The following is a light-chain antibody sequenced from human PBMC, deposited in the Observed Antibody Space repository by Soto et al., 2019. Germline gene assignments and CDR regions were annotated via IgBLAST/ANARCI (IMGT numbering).Light chain of an antibody. CDR3: QQYYSNPPT. CDR2: WAS. Sequence: DIVMTQSPDSLAVSLGERATINCKSSQSVFYSSNNNNFLAWYQQKPGQPPKLLIYWASTRKSGVPDRFSASGSGADFTFTISSLQAEDVAIYYCQQYYSNPPTFGGGTKVEIK. V-gene: IGKV4-1*01. J-gene: IGKJ4*01. CDR1: QSVFYSSNNNNF.